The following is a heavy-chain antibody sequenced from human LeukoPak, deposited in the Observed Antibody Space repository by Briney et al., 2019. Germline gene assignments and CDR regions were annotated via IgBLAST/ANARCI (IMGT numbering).Heavy chain of an antibody. CDR2: IIPIFGTA. CDR1: GGTFSSYA. Sequence: ASVKVSCKASGGTFSSYAISWVRQAPGQGLEWMGGIIPIFGTANYAQKFQGRVTITADESTSTAYMELSSLRSEDTAVYYWARRIAAAGTGWFDPWGQGTLVTVSS. J-gene: IGHJ5*02. CDR3: ARRIAAAGTGWFDP. D-gene: IGHD6-13*01. V-gene: IGHV1-69*13.